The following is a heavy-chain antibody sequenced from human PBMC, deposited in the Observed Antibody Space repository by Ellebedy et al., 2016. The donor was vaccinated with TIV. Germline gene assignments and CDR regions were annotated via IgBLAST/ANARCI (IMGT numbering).Heavy chain of an antibody. D-gene: IGHD3-22*01. Sequence: SETLSLXCAVSGGSISSGGYSWSWIRQPPGKGLEWIGYIYHSGSTYYNPSLKSRVTISVDRSKNQFSLKLSSVTAADTAVYYCARAPGWLLGLYYMDVWGKGTTVTVSS. V-gene: IGHV4-30-2*01. CDR1: GGSISSGGYS. J-gene: IGHJ6*03. CDR3: ARAPGWLLGLYYMDV. CDR2: IYHSGST.